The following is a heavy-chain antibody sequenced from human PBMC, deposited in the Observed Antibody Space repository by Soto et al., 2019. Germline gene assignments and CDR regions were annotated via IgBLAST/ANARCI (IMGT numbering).Heavy chain of an antibody. D-gene: IGHD3-16*01. CDR3: ARWGTTGGLDV. CDR2: TSYDGSNN. V-gene: IGHV3-33*05. J-gene: IGHJ4*02. CDR1: GFTFRSYV. Sequence: QVQLVESGGGVVQPGTSLRLSCVGSGFTFRSYVIHWVRQAPGKGLEWVALTSYDGSNNFYGDSVKGRFAISRDNYRNTVELQMDSLRLEDTAVYYCARWGTTGGLDVWGQGTLVSVSS.